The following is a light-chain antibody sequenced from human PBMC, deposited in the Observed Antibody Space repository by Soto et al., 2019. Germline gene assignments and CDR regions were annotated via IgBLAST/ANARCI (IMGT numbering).Light chain of an antibody. CDR3: QQYGDWPLT. J-gene: IGKJ4*01. CDR1: QSVGNN. V-gene: IGKV3-15*01. Sequence: EIVVTQSPATLSVSPGERATLSCRASQSVGNNFAWYQQKPGQAPRLLIFATSTRATGVPSRFSGSGSGTALTLTISSLQSEDFSVYYCQQYGDWPLTFGGGAKVEIE. CDR2: ATS.